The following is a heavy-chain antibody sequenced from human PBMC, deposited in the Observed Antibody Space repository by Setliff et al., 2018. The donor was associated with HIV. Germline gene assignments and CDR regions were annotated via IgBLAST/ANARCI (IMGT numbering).Heavy chain of an antibody. CDR1: GGSLSSYY. CDR3: ARTESGFCSSSSCLRYMDV. J-gene: IGHJ6*03. V-gene: IGHV4-59*01. Sequence: SETLSLTCSVFGGSLSSYYWSWIRQPPGKGLEWIGYIHHSGTTNYNPSLKSRVTMSVDTSKKEFSLRLRSVTAADTAVYYCARTESGFCSSSSCLRYMDVWGKGTTVTVSS. D-gene: IGHD2-2*01. CDR2: IHHSGTT.